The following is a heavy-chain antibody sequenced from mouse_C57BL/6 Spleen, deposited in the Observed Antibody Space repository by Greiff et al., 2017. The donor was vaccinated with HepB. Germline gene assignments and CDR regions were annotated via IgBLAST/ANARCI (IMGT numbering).Heavy chain of an antibody. Sequence: DVQLVESEGGLVQPGSSMKLSCTASGFTFSDYYMAWVRQVPEKGLEWVANINYDGSSTYYLDSLKSRFIISRDNAKNILYLQMSSLKSEDTATYYCARGGSGPYYYAMDYWGQGTSVTVSS. D-gene: IGHD3-2*02. CDR3: ARGGSGPYYYAMDY. CDR2: INYDGSST. V-gene: IGHV5-16*01. CDR1: GFTFSDYY. J-gene: IGHJ4*01.